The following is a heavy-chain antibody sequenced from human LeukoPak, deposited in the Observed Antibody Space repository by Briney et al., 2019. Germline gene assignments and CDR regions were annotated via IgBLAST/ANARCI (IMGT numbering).Heavy chain of an antibody. Sequence: GGSLRLSCAASGFTFSSYGMHWVRQAPGKGLEWVAVIWYDGSNKYYADSMKGRFTISRDNSKNTLYLQMNSLRAEDTAVYYCARDKGVVTDLYYFDYWGQGTLVTVSS. J-gene: IGHJ4*02. CDR1: GFTFSSYG. CDR3: ARDKGVVTDLYYFDY. V-gene: IGHV3-33*01. D-gene: IGHD2-21*02. CDR2: IWYDGSNK.